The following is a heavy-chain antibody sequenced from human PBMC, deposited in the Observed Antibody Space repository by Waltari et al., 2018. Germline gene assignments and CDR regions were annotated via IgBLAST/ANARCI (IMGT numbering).Heavy chain of an antibody. CDR2: TIPNIGTA. CDR3: AREDPKRET. Sequence: QVQLVQSGAAVKKPGSSVKVSCKASGGTFSSYALSWVRQAPVQGLEWMGVTIPNIGTANYAQKSQGRVTTTADDSTSTVYMELGSRRSEDTAVYYCAREDPKRETGGQVTLVTVSA. CDR1: GGTFSSYA. J-gene: IGHJ4*02. D-gene: IGHD1-26*01. V-gene: IGHV1-69*13.